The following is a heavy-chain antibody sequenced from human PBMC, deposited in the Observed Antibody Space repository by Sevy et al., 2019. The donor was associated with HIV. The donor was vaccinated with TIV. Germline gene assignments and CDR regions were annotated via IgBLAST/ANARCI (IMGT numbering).Heavy chain of an antibody. CDR2: IKQDGSEQ. CDR3: AREYCSFASCNVFGADSYFAY. V-gene: IGHV3-7*01. CDR1: GFRFSSNW. D-gene: IGHD2-2*01. J-gene: IGHJ4*02. Sequence: GGSLRLSCAASGFRFSSNWMSWVRQAPGKGLEWVASIKQDGSEQYYVDSVKGRFTISRDNAKNSLYLQMNSLRAEDTAVYYCAREYCSFASCNVFGADSYFAYWGQGTLVTVSS.